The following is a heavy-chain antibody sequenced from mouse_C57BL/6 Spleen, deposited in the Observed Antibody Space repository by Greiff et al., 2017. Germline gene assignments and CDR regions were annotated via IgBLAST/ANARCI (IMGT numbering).Heavy chain of an antibody. V-gene: IGHV1-69*01. CDR1: GYTFTSYW. Sequence: QVQLQQPGAELVMPGASVKLSCKASGYTFTSYWMHWVKQRPGQGLEWIGEIDPSDSYTNYNQKFKGKSTLTVDKSSSTAYMQLSSLTSEDSAVYYCARSTMVTTRYYVDYWGQGTTLTVSS. CDR2: IDPSDSYT. CDR3: ARSTMVTTRYYVDY. D-gene: IGHD2-1*01. J-gene: IGHJ2*01.